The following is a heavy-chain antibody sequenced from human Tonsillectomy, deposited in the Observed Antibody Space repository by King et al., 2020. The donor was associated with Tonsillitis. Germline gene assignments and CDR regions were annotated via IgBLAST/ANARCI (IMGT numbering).Heavy chain of an antibody. CDR2: ISYDGSNN. J-gene: IGHJ6*03. CDR1: GFTFSSYA. V-gene: IGHV3-30*17. Sequence: VQLVESGGGVVQPGRSLRLSCAASGFTFSSYAMHWVRQAPGKGLEWVAVISYDGSNNYYADSVKGRFTISRDNSKNTLYLQMNSLRAEGTAVYYCARDSTDYSYYYYMDVWGKGTTVTVSS. CDR3: ARDSTDYSYYYYMDV. D-gene: IGHD2-21*02.